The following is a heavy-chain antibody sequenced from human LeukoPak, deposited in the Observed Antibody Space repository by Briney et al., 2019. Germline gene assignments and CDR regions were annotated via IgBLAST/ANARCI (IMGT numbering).Heavy chain of an antibody. Sequence: ASVKVSCKASGGTFSSYAISWVRQAPGQGLEWMGGIIPIFGTANYAQKFQGRVTITADESTSTAYMELSSLRSEDTAVYYCARDYCGSGGSCYSGVDYWGQGTLVTVSS. D-gene: IGHD2-15*01. V-gene: IGHV1-69*13. CDR3: ARDYCGSGGSCYSGVDY. CDR1: GGTFSSYA. J-gene: IGHJ4*02. CDR2: IIPIFGTA.